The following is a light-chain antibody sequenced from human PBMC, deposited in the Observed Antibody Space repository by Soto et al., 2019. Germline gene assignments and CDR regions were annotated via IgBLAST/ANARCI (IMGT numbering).Light chain of an antibody. CDR3: MQGTHWHTT. J-gene: IGKJ5*01. Sequence: VVMTQSPLSLPVTLGQPASISCRSSQGLVYRDRSTYLNWFQQRPGQSPRRLMYKVSNRDSWVTDRFSGSGLGTDFAHKIISVEAEDVGVYYSMQGTHWHTTFGQGTRLEIK. CDR1: QGLVYRDRSTY. CDR2: KVS. V-gene: IGKV2-30*01.